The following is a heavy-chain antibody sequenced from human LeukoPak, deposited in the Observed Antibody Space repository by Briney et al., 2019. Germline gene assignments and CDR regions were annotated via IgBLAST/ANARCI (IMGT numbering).Heavy chain of an antibody. Sequence: GGSLRLSCAASGFTFSNYRMHWVRQAPGKGLEWISYINLVPNTIYYADSVKGRFTISRDNAKQSLYLQMNSLRVEDTAIYYCARDVSVNKVTTPFDHWGQGTLVTVAS. D-gene: IGHD1/OR15-1a*01. J-gene: IGHJ4*02. CDR2: INLVPNTI. CDR3: ARDVSVNKVTTPFDH. CDR1: GFTFSNYR. V-gene: IGHV3-48*04.